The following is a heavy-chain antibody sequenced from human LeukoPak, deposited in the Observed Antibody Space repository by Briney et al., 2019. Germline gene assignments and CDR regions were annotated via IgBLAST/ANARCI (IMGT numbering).Heavy chain of an antibody. J-gene: IGHJ3*02. CDR3: AREGAYLNAFDI. D-gene: IGHD3-16*01. Sequence: ASVKVSCKASGYTFTGYYMHWVRQAPGQRLEWMGRINPNSGGTNYAQKFQGRVTMTRDTSISTAYMELSRLRSDDTAVYYCAREGAYLNAFDIWGQGTMVTVSS. V-gene: IGHV1-2*06. CDR2: INPNSGGT. CDR1: GYTFTGYY.